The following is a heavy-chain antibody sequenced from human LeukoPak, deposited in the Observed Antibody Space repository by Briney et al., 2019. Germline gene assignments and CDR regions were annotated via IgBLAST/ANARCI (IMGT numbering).Heavy chain of an antibody. Sequence: GESLKISCKGSGYSFTSYWIGWVRQMPEKGLEWMGITYPGDSDTRYSPSFQGQVTISADKSINTAYLQWSSLKASDTAMYYCARLRSLYRSLSGHFDYWGQGTLVTVSS. J-gene: IGHJ4*02. CDR1: GYSFTSYW. D-gene: IGHD6-6*01. CDR2: TYPGDSDT. CDR3: ARLRSLYRSLSGHFDY. V-gene: IGHV5-51*01.